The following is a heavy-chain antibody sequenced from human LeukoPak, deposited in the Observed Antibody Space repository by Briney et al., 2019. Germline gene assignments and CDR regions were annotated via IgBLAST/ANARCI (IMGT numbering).Heavy chain of an antibody. CDR2: ISSSSSTI. J-gene: IGHJ5*02. Sequence: PGGSLRLSCAASGFTFSSYRVNWVRQAPGKGLEGVSYISSSSSTIYYADSVKGGFTISRDNAKNSLYLQMNSLRAEDTAVYYCARDSPASPLGAWGQGTLVTVSS. V-gene: IGHV3-48*01. D-gene: IGHD3-16*01. CDR3: ARDSPASPLGA. CDR1: GFTFSSYR.